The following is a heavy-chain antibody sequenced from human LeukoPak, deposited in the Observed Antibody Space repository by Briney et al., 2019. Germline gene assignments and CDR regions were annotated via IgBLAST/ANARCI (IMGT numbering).Heavy chain of an antibody. CDR2: ISSSSSYI. V-gene: IGHV3-21*01. CDR3: ARGPPTNYYMDV. CDR1: GFTFSSYS. Sequence: PGGSLRLSCAASGFTFSSYSMNWVRQAPGKGLEWVSSISSSSSYIYYADSVKGRFTISRDNAKSSLYLQMNSLRAEDTAVYYCARGPPTNYYMDVWGKGTTVTVSS. J-gene: IGHJ6*03.